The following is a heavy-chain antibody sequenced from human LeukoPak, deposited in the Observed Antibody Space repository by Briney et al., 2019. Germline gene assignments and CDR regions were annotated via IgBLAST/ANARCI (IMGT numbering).Heavy chain of an antibody. CDR3: ARDRSGLNWFDP. CDR1: GGSVSSYY. J-gene: IGHJ5*02. Sequence: SETLSLTCTVSGGSVSSYYWSWMRQPPGKGLEWIGCIYYSGSTNYNPSLKSRVTISLDTSKNQFSLNLTSVTAADTAVYYCARDRSGLNWFDPWGQGTLVTVSS. D-gene: IGHD3-22*01. CDR2: IYYSGST. V-gene: IGHV4-59*02.